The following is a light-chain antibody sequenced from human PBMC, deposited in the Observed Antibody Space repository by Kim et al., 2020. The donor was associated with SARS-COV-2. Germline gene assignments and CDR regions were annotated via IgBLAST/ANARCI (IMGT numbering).Light chain of an antibody. CDR2: KAS. J-gene: IGKJ1*01. CDR1: QSISSW. Sequence: SATVGDRVTINGRASQSISSWLAWYQQKPGKAPKLLIYKASSLESGVPSRFSGSGSGTEFTLTISSLQPDDFATYYSQQYDTYWTFGQGTKVDIK. CDR3: QQYDTYWT. V-gene: IGKV1-5*03.